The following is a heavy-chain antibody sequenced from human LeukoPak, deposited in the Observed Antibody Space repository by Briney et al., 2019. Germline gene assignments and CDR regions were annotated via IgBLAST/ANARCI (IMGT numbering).Heavy chain of an antibody. CDR2: IYYSGNT. CDR3: AREGMTTIVDY. D-gene: IGHD5-24*01. V-gene: IGHV4-59*13. Sequence: SETLSLTCTVSGGSISSYYWSWIRQPPGKGLEWIGYIYYSGNTNYNPSLKSRVTMSVDTSKNQFSLKLSSVTAADTAVYYCAREGMTTIVDYWGQGTLVTVSS. CDR1: GGSISSYY. J-gene: IGHJ4*02.